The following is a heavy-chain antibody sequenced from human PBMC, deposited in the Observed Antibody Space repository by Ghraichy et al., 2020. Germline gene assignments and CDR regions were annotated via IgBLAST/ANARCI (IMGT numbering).Heavy chain of an antibody. D-gene: IGHD3-3*01. CDR3: ARGYDFWSGSSAFDY. Sequence: GGSLRLSCAASGFTFSSYAMHWVRQAPGKGLEWVAVISYDGSNKYYADSVKGRFTISRDNSKNTLYLQMNSLRAEDTAVYYCARGYDFWSGSSAFDYWGQGTLVTVSS. V-gene: IGHV3-30*04. J-gene: IGHJ4*02. CDR1: GFTFSSYA. CDR2: ISYDGSNK.